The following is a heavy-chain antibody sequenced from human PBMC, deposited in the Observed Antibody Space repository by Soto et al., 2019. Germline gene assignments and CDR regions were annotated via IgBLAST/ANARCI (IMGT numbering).Heavy chain of an antibody. V-gene: IGHV4-39*01. D-gene: IGHD3-3*01. Sequence: SETLSLTCTVSGGSISSSSYYWGWIRQPPGKGLEWIGSIYYSGSTYYNPSLKSRVTISIDTSKNQFSLKLSSVTAADTAVYYCARHSTPAYYDFWSGYLEYFQHWGQGTLVTVSS. CDR1: GGSISSSSYY. J-gene: IGHJ1*01. CDR3: ARHSTPAYYDFWSGYLEYFQH. CDR2: IYYSGST.